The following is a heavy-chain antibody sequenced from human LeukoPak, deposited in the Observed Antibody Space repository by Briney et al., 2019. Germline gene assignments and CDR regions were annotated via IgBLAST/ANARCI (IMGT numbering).Heavy chain of an antibody. Sequence: GESLKISCKGSGYSFTSYWIGWVRQMPGKGLEWMGIIYPGDSDTRYSPSFQGQVTISADKSISTAYLQWSSLKASDTAMYYCARTGTSGIPNLLDAFDIWGQGTMVTVSS. D-gene: IGHD3-10*01. CDR1: GYSFTSYW. V-gene: IGHV5-51*01. CDR2: IYPGDSDT. J-gene: IGHJ3*02. CDR3: ARTGTSGIPNLLDAFDI.